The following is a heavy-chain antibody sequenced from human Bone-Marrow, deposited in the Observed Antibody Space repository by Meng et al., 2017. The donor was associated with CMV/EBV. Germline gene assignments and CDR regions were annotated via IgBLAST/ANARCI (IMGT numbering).Heavy chain of an antibody. J-gene: IGHJ5*02. CDR2: ISSSSSSYI. CDR1: GFTFSSYS. V-gene: IGHV3-21*01. D-gene: IGHD2-21*01. CDR3: AREGAYCGGDCYSARWFDP. Sequence: GGSLRLSCAASGFTFSSYSMNWVRQAPGKGLEWVSSISSSSSSYIYYADSVKGRFTISRDNAKNSLYLQMNSLRAEDTAVYYCAREGAYCGGDCYSARWFDPWGQGTLVTVSS.